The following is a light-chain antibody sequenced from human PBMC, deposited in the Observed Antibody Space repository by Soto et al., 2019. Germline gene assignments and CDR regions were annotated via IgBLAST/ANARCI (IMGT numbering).Light chain of an antibody. CDR2: LNSGGSH. CDR3: QTWGTGIRV. V-gene: IGLV4-69*01. J-gene: IGLJ2*01. CDR1: SGHSSYA. Sequence: QPVLTQSPSASASLGASVKLTCTLSSGHSSYAIAWLQQQPEKGPRYLMKLNSGGSHSKGDGIPDRFSGSTSGAERYLTISSLQSEDEADYYCQTWGTGIRVFGGGTKLTVL.